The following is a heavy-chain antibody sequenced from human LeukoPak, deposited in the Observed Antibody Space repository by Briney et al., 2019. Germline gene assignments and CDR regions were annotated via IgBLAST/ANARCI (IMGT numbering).Heavy chain of an antibody. Sequence: KPGGSLRLSCAISGFTAGGYAMNWVRQAPGKGLGWVSSISWSGSYIYYADSVRGRFTISRDNAKSSVYLQMDSLRAEDTAVYYCAKDAQYGDEYFDYWGQGTLVTVSS. D-gene: IGHD4-17*01. V-gene: IGHV3-21*01. J-gene: IGHJ4*02. CDR2: ISWSGSYI. CDR3: AKDAQYGDEYFDY. CDR1: GFTAGGYA.